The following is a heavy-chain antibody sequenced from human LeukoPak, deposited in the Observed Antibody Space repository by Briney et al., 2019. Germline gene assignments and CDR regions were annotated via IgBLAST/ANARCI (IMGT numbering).Heavy chain of an antibody. CDR3: ARGPPASSPCCSGGSCYGYYYYYMDV. V-gene: IGHV4-34*01. CDR2: INHSGST. D-gene: IGHD2-15*01. Sequence: PSETLSLTCAVYGGSFSGYYWSWIRQPPGKGLEWIGEINHSGSTNYNPSLKSRVTISVDTSKNQFSLKLSSVTAADTAVYYCARGPPASSPCCSGGSCYGYYYYYMDVWGKGTTVTVSS. CDR1: GGSFSGYY. J-gene: IGHJ6*03.